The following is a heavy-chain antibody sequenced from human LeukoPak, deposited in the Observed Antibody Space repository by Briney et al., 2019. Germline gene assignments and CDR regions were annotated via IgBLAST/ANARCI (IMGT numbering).Heavy chain of an antibody. CDR3: ASRELLSFYYFDY. V-gene: IGHV4-34*01. CDR2: INHSGST. CDR1: GGSFSGYY. D-gene: IGHD3-10*01. Sequence: PSETLSLTCTVYGGSFSGYYWSWIRQPPGKGLEWIGEINHSGSTNYNPSLKSRVTISVDTSKNQFSLKLSSVTAADTAVYYCASRELLSFYYFDYWGQGTLVTVSS. J-gene: IGHJ4*02.